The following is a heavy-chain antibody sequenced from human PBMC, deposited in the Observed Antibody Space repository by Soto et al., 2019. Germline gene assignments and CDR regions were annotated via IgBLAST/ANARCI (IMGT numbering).Heavy chain of an antibody. J-gene: IGHJ5*01. CDR1: GASVSSGDYT. Sequence: SETLSLTCAVFGASVSSGDYTWSWIRKPTGKGLGWIGFLYYSGSTNYNPSLKCRISISVVTCKNQLSLKMSCVTTADTAVYYFARVVRFSGSATRFGWFESWGQGNLVTVSS. CDR3: ARVVRFSGSATRFGWFES. D-gene: IGHD3-10*01. V-gene: IGHV4-30-2*01. CDR2: LYYSGST.